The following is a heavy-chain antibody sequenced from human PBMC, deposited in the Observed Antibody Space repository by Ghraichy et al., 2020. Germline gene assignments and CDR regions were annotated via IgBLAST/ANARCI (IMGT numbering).Heavy chain of an antibody. CDR1: GFTFSDHY. D-gene: IGHD5-18*01. Sequence: SCAASGFTFSDHYMDWVRQAPGKGLEWVGRSRNKPNSYTTEYAAAVKGRFTISRDDSKNSLYLQMDSLKTEDSAVYYCARGARGYGLGNYYGMDVWGQGTTVTVSS. CDR3: ARGARGYGLGNYYGMDV. J-gene: IGHJ6*02. V-gene: IGHV3-72*01. CDR2: SRNKPNSYTT.